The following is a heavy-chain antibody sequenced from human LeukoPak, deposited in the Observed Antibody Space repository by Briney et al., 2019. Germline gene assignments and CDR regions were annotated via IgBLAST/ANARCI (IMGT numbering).Heavy chain of an antibody. V-gene: IGHV3-7*04. CDR2: INQDGSEK. Sequence: GGSLRLSCAASGFTFSSNWMTWVRQAPGKGLEWVANINQDGSEKYYVDSAKGRFTISRDNAKNSLYLQMNSLRAEDTAVYYCARNYDWGQGTLVTVSS. D-gene: IGHD3-16*01. CDR3: ARNYD. CDR1: GFTFSSNW. J-gene: IGHJ4*02.